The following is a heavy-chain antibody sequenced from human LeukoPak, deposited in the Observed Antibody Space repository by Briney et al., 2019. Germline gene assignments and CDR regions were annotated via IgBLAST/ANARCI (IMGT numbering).Heavy chain of an antibody. D-gene: IGHD3-10*01. Sequence: SETLSLTCTVSGGSISSYYWSWIRQPPGQGLEWIGYIYYIGSTNYNPSLKSRVTISVDTSKNQFSLKLSSVTAADTAVYYCARDQNYYGSGSYYNNWFDPWGEGTLVTVSS. V-gene: IGHV4-59*01. CDR1: GGSISSYY. CDR2: IYYIGST. CDR3: ARDQNYYGSGSYYNNWFDP. J-gene: IGHJ5*02.